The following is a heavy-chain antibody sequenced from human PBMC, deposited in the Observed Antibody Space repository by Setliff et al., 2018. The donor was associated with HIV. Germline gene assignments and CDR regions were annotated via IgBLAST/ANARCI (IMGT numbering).Heavy chain of an antibody. Sequence: ASVKVSCKASGFTFSKSAIHWVRQAPGQRLELMAWINAANGHAKYSQKFQGKVTITRDTSATIAYMELSSLTSEDTALYFCARTDYDSGKSVLDSWGQGTLVTVSS. CDR3: ARTDYDSGKSVLDS. J-gene: IGHJ5*01. D-gene: IGHD3-10*01. CDR1: GFTFSKSA. V-gene: IGHV1-3*01. CDR2: INAANGHA.